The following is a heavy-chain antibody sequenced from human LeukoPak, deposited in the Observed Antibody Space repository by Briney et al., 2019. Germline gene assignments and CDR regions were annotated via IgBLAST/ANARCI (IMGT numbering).Heavy chain of an antibody. V-gene: IGHV3-74*01. CDR3: ARGRGSSWYGHYYYYGMDV. CDR1: GFTFRSYW. CDR2: INSDGSST. Sequence: GGSLRLSCAASGFTFRSYWMHWVRQAPGKGLVWVSRINSDGSSTSYADSVKGRFTISRDNAKNTLYLQMNSLRAEDTAVYYCARGRGSSWYGHYYYYGMDVWGQGTTVTVSS. D-gene: IGHD6-13*01. J-gene: IGHJ6*02.